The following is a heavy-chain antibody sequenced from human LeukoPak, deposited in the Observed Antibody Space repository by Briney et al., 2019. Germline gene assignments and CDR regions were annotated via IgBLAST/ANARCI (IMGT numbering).Heavy chain of an antibody. Sequence: ASVKVSCKASGYTFTGYYMHWVRQAPGQGLEWMGWINPNSGGTNYAQKFQGRVTMTRDTSISTAYMELSRLRSDDTAVYYCASFYCSSTSCSLGDYFDYWGQGTLVTVSS. V-gene: IGHV1-2*02. D-gene: IGHD2-2*01. CDR2: INPNSGGT. J-gene: IGHJ4*02. CDR3: ASFYCSSTSCSLGDYFDY. CDR1: GYTFTGYY.